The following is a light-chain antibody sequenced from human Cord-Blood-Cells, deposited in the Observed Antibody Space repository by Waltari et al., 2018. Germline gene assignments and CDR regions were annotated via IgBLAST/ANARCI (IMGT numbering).Light chain of an antibody. Sequence: QSVLTQPPSVSGAPGQRVTISCTGSSSNIGAGYDVHWYQQLPGTAPKLLSYGNNTRPPGVPVRFSGSKSGTSASLAITGLQAEDESDYYCQSYDSSLGGSVFGGGTKLTVL. J-gene: IGLJ3*02. CDR1: SSNIGAGYD. CDR2: GNN. V-gene: IGLV1-40*01. CDR3: QSYDSSLGGSV.